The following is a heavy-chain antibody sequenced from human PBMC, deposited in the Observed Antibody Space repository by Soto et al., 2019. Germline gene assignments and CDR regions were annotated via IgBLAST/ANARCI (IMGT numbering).Heavy chain of an antibody. D-gene: IGHD4-17*01. Sequence: QLQLQESGPGLVKPSETLSLTCTVSGGSISSSSYYWGWIRQPPGKGLEWIGSIYYSGSTYYNPFLKSRGTLSVDTSKNRSSLKRSSVTAADTAVYYCAGGYGASLPDWFDPWGQGTLVTVSS. CDR3: AGGYGASLPDWFDP. CDR2: IYYSGST. CDR1: GGSISSSSYY. J-gene: IGHJ5*02. V-gene: IGHV4-39*01.